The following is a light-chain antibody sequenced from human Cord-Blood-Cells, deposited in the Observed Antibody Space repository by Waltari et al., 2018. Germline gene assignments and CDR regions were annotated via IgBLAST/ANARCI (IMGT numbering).Light chain of an antibody. CDR1: QRVSSY. J-gene: IGKJ2*01. V-gene: IGKV3-11*01. Sequence: VLSQSPDTLSLSPRERATLVFRASQRVSSYLAWYQQKPGQAPRLLIYDASNRATGIPARFSGSGSGTDFTLTISSLEPEDFAVYYCQQRSNWPLFGQGTKLEIK. CDR2: DAS. CDR3: QQRSNWPL.